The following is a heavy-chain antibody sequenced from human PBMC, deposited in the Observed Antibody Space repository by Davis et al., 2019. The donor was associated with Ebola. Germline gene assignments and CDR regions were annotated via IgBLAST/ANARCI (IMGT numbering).Heavy chain of an antibody. D-gene: IGHD3-22*01. J-gene: IGHJ2*01. CDR2: TYYRSKWYN. CDR3: ARDYYDSSGYRLWDWYFDL. V-gene: IGHV6-1*01. Sequence: SQTLSLTCAISGDSVSSNSAAWNWIRQSPSRGLEWLGRTYYRSKWYNDYAVSVKSRITINPDTSKNQFSLQLNSVTPEDTAVYYCARDYYDSSGYRLWDWYFDLWGRGTLVTVSS. CDR1: GDSVSSNSAA.